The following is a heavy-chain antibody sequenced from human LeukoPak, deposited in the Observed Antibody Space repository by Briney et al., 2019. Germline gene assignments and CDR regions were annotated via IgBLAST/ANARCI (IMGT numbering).Heavy chain of an antibody. D-gene: IGHD3-22*01. CDR1: GGSISSYY. V-gene: IGHV4-59*12. CDR3: ARSLAYYDSSGYYGYYFDY. CDR2: IYDSGST. Sequence: PSETLSLTCTVSGGSISSYYCSWIRQPPGKGLEWIGYIYDSGSTDYNPSLKSRVTISADTSKNQFSLKLSSVTAADTAVYYCARSLAYYDSSGYYGYYFDYWGQGTLVTVSS. J-gene: IGHJ4*02.